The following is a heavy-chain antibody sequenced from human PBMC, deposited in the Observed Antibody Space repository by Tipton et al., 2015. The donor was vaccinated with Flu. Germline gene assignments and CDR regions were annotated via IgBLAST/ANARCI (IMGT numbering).Heavy chain of an antibody. Sequence: TLSLTCTVSGGSISSYYWSWIRQPPGKGLEWIGYIYYSGSTNYNPSLKSRVTISVDTSKSHFSLKLRSVTAADTAVYYCARLSYYDVDLKNFYFDYWGQGALVTVSS. CDR1: GGSISSYY. CDR2: IYYSGST. J-gene: IGHJ4*02. D-gene: IGHD3-10*02. CDR3: ARLSYYDVDLKNFYFDY. V-gene: IGHV4-59*08.